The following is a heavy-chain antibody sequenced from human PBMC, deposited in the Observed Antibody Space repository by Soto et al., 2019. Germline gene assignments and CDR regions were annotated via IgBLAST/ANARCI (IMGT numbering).Heavy chain of an antibody. V-gene: IGHV3-30*18. CDR2: ISYVGTNK. Sequence: GGSLRLSCGASGFTFSRHGMHWVRQAPGKGLEWVAVISYVGTNKYYIDSVKGRFTISRDNSKNTLYLQMNSLRTEDTAVYYCVKDRSSSWAFDYWGQGTLVTVSS. CDR3: VKDRSSSWAFDY. J-gene: IGHJ4*02. CDR1: GFTFSRHG. D-gene: IGHD6-13*01.